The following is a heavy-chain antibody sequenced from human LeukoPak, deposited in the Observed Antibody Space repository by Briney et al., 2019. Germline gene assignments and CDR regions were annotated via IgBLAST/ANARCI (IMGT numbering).Heavy chain of an antibody. D-gene: IGHD1-1*01. CDR3: ARDNLNKADFDY. V-gene: IGHV1-18*01. CDR2: ISAYNGNT. Sequence: ASVKVSCKASGGTFSSYAISWVRQAPGQGLEWMGWISAYNGNTNYAQKLQGRVTMTTDTSTSTAYMELRSLRSDDTAVYYCARDNLNKADFDYWGQGTLVTVSS. CDR1: GGTFSSYA. J-gene: IGHJ4*02.